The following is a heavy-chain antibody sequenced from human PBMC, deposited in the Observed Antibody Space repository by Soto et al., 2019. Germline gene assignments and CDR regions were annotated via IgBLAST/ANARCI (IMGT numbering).Heavy chain of an antibody. J-gene: IGHJ4*02. CDR1: GFTFSSYS. CDR2: ISSSSSTI. D-gene: IGHD3-22*01. CDR3: ARDLRITLTR. V-gene: IGHV3-48*02. Sequence: EVQLVESGGGLVQPGGSLRLSCAASGFTFSSYSMNWVRQAPGKGLEWVSYISSSSSTIYYADSVKGRFTISRDNAQNALDLQMNSLRDEDTDVYYCARDLRITLTRWGQGTLVSVSS.